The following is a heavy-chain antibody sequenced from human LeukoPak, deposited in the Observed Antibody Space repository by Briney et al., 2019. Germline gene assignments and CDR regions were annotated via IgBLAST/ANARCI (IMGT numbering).Heavy chain of an antibody. J-gene: IGHJ4*02. V-gene: IGHV4-59*08. CDR1: GGSISSYY. Sequence: KPSETLSLTCTVSGGSISSYYWSWIRQPPGKGLEWIGYIYYSGSTNYNPSLKSRVTISVDTSKNQFSLKLSSVTAADTAVYYCARGNYERGLYYFDYWGRGTLVTVSS. CDR2: IYYSGST. D-gene: IGHD1-7*01. CDR3: ARGNYERGLYYFDY.